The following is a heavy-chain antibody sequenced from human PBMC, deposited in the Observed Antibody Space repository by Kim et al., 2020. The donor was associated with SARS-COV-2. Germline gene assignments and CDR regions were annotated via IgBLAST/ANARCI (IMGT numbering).Heavy chain of an antibody. J-gene: IGHJ4*02. D-gene: IGHD3-10*01. Sequence: ASVKVSCKASGFSFFYYAFSWVRQAPGQGLEWMGWISASDGDTNYAQKFRGRVTMTTDTSTTTAFMELKSLTFDDTATYFCARDSGRRRLASGGDYWGQGSQVIVSS. CDR3: ARDSGRRRLASGGDY. CDR2: ISASDGDT. V-gene: IGHV1-18*01. CDR1: GFSFFYYA.